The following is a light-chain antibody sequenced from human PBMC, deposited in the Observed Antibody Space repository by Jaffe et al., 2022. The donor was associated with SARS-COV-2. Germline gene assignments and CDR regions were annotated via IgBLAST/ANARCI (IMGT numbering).Light chain of an antibody. Sequence: QSVLTQPPSASGTPGQTVTISCSGGSSNIGVNTVNWYHQLPGTAPKLLIYNNNLRPSGVPARFSGSKSGTSASLAISGLQSEDEGDYYCAAWDDSLRGRVFGGGTKLTVL. J-gene: IGLJ3*02. V-gene: IGLV1-44*01. CDR1: SSNIGVNT. CDR2: NNN. CDR3: AAWDDSLRGRV.